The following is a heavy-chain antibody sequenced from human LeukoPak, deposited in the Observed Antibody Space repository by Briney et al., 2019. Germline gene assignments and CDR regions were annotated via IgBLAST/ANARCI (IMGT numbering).Heavy chain of an antibody. D-gene: IGHD5-18*01. CDR3: ARDRNVDTAMELCRLDY. CDR1: GYTFTSYY. Sequence: ASVKVSCKASGYTFTSYYMHWVRQAPGQGLEWMGIINPSGGSTSYAQKFQGRVTMTRDMSTSTVYMELSSLRSEDTAVYYCARDRNVDTAMELCRLDYWGQGTLVTVSS. J-gene: IGHJ4*02. V-gene: IGHV1-46*01. CDR2: INPSGGST.